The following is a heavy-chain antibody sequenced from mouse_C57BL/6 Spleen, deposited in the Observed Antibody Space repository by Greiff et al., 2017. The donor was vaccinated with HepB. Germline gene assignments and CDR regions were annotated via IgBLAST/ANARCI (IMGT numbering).Heavy chain of an antibody. Sequence: DVKLQESGPGLVKPSQSLSLTCSVTGYSITSGYYWNWIRQFPGNNLEWMGYISYDGSNNYNPSLKNRISITRDTSKNQFFLKLNSVTTEDTATYYCARDGYDRFDYWGQGTTLTVSS. CDR1: GYSITSGYY. J-gene: IGHJ2*01. D-gene: IGHD2-2*01. CDR3: ARDGYDRFDY. CDR2: ISYDGSN. V-gene: IGHV3-6*01.